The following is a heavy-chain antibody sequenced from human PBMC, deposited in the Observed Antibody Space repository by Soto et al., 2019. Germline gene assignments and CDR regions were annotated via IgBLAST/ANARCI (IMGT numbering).Heavy chain of an antibody. D-gene: IGHD3-3*01. V-gene: IGHV4-30-2*01. Sequence: SETPSLTCSVSGGSISSGGHSWSWIRQPPGKALEWIGYIYHTGTTYHTAALKSRVTISLDRSKNRISLSLNSVTAADTAVYYCAATVFGEYSHYALDVWGQGTTVTVS. J-gene: IGHJ6*02. CDR3: AATVFGEYSHYALDV. CDR2: IYHTGTT. CDR1: GGSISSGGHS.